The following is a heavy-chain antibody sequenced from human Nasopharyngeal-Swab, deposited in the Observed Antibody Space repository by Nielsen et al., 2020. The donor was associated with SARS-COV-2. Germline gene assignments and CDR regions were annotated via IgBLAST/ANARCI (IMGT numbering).Heavy chain of an antibody. CDR3: ARGQGL. J-gene: IGHJ4*02. CDR2: INHSGST. CDR1: GGSFIGYY. Sequence: SGTLSLPFALYGGSFIGYYWSWIRQPPGKGLEWIGEINHSGSTNYNPSLKSRVTISVDTSKNQCSLKPTAVTAADTAVYYCARGQGLWGQGTLVTVSS. V-gene: IGHV4-34*01.